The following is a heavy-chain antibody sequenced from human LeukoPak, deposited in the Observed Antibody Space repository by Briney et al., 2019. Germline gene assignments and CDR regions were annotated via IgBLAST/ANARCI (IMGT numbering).Heavy chain of an antibody. Sequence: LGESLKISCKASGYRFTTYWIGWVRQMPGKGLEWMGFIYPGDSETRYSPSFQGQVTISADKSITTAFLQWSSLKASDTAMYYCASLARRVYVEYYFDYWGQGTLVTVSS. V-gene: IGHV5-51*01. CDR1: GYRFTTYW. J-gene: IGHJ4*02. CDR2: IYPGDSET. D-gene: IGHD2-8*01. CDR3: ASLARRVYVEYYFDY.